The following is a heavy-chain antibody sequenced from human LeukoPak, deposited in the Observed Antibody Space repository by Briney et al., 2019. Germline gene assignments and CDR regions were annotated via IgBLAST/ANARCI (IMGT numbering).Heavy chain of an antibody. CDR2: ISSSSSTI. D-gene: IGHD3-3*01. V-gene: IGHV3-48*02. CDR3: ARELYYDFWSGYPDRPFDY. Sequence: GWSLRLSCAASGFTFSSYSMNWVRQAPRTGLEWVSYISSSSSTIYYADSVKVRFTISRDNAKNSLYLQMNSLRDEDTAVYYCARELYYDFWSGYPDRPFDYWGQGTLVTVSS. J-gene: IGHJ4*02. CDR1: GFTFSSYS.